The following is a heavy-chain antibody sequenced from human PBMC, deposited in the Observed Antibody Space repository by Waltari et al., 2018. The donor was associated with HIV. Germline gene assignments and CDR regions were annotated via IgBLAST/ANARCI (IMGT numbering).Heavy chain of an antibody. CDR3: TSEEDYGSGSHFDY. V-gene: IGHV3-15*01. J-gene: IGHJ4*02. D-gene: IGHD3-10*01. Sequence: EVQLVESGGDLLKPGGCLRLSCAASGFTLNSVWMSWVRQAPGKGLEWVGRIKTKGDGGATDYAASVKGRFTISRDDSKNTVYLQMNSLKIEYTAVYYCTSEEDYGSGSHFDYWGQGTLVTVSS. CDR1: GFTLNSVW. CDR2: IKTKGDGGAT.